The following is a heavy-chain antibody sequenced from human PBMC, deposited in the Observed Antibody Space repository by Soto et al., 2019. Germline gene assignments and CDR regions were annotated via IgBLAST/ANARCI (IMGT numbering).Heavy chain of an antibody. J-gene: IGHJ5*02. D-gene: IGHD3-22*01. CDR1: GGTFGSDA. V-gene: IGHV1-69*06. Sequence: SVKVSCKASGGTFGSDAITWVRQAPGQGLEWVGRIIPIFGTTNYAQNFQGRVTISADKSTLTSYMELHSLTSDDTTLYYCARDRTVSGYYTNWLDPWGQGTQVTVSS. CDR2: IIPIFGTT. CDR3: ARDRTVSGYYTNWLDP.